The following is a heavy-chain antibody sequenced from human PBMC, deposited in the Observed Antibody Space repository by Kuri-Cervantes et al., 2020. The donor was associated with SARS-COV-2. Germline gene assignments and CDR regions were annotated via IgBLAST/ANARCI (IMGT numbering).Heavy chain of an antibody. D-gene: IGHD5-12*01. Sequence: GESLKISCAASGFTFSSYSMNWVRQAPGKGLEWVSSISSSSSYIYYADSVKGRFTISRDNAKNSLYLQMNSLRSEDTAVYYCARDPPVAKKFIVATTTKTLVDDYWGQGTQVTVSS. V-gene: IGHV3-21*04. CDR3: ARDPPVAKKFIVATTTKTLVDDY. CDR2: ISSSSSYI. J-gene: IGHJ4*02. CDR1: GFTFSSYS.